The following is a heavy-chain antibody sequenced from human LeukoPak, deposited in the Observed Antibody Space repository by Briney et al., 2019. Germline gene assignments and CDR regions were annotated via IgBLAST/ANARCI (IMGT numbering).Heavy chain of an antibody. J-gene: IGHJ4*02. Sequence: GGSLRLSCAASGFTFSSYAMHWVRQAPGKGLGWVAVISYDGSNKYYADSVKGRFTISRDNSKNMLYLQMNSLRAEDTAVYYCAREYQLLEDYWGQGTLVTVSS. CDR2: ISYDGSNK. CDR3: AREYQLLEDY. D-gene: IGHD2-2*01. CDR1: GFTFSSYA. V-gene: IGHV3-30-3*01.